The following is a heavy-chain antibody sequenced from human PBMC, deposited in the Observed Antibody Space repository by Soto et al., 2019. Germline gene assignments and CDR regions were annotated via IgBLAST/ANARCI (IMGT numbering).Heavy chain of an antibody. CDR1: GFTFSSYN. CDR2: ISSSSSYI. J-gene: IGHJ5*02. V-gene: IGHV3-21*01. Sequence: PGGSLRLSCAASGFTFSSYNMDWFRQAPGKGLEWVSSISSSSSYIYYADSVKGRFTISRDNAKNSLYLQMNSLRDEDTAVYYCARGPSSSPFNWFDPWGQGTLVTVSS. CDR3: ARGPSSSPFNWFDP. D-gene: IGHD6-6*01.